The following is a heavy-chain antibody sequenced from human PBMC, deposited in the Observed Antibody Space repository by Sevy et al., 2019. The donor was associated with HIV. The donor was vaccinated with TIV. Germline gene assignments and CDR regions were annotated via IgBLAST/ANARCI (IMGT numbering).Heavy chain of an antibody. D-gene: IGHD3-10*01. J-gene: IGHJ4*02. CDR2: ISAYNGNT. Sequence: ASVKVSCKASGYTFTSYGISWVRQAPGQGLEWMGWISAYNGNTNYAQKLQGRVTMTTDTSTSKAYMELRSLRSDDTAVYYCARAPYYYGSGGPLDYWGQGTLVTVSS. CDR1: GYTFTSYG. V-gene: IGHV1-18*01. CDR3: ARAPYYYGSGGPLDY.